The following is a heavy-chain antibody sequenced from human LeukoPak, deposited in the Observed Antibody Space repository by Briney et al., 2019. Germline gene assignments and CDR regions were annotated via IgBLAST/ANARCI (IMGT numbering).Heavy chain of an antibody. J-gene: IGHJ4*02. CDR3: ARHRAYYDSGPFDY. D-gene: IGHD3-16*01. CDR2: IYYSGST. V-gene: IGHV4-39*01. CDR1: GGSISSSGYY. Sequence: SETLSLTCTVSGGSISSSGYYWGWIRQPPGKGLEWIGSIYYSGSTYYNPSLKSRVTISMDTSNNQFSLKLTSVTAADTAVYYCARHRAYYDSGPFDYWGQGSLVTVSS.